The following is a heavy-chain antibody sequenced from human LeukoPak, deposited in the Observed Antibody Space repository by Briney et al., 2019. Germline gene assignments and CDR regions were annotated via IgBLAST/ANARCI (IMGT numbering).Heavy chain of an antibody. CDR2: IRYDGSNK. D-gene: IGHD6-13*01. V-gene: IGHV3-30*02. CDR1: GFTFSSYG. CDR3: AKDAAAAGPLGAFDI. Sequence: PGGSLRLSCAASGFTFSSYGMHWVRQAPGKGLEWVAFIRYDGSNKYYADSVKGRFTISRDNSKNTLYLQMNSLRAEDTAVYYCAKDAAAAGPLGAFDIWGQGTMVTVSS. J-gene: IGHJ3*02.